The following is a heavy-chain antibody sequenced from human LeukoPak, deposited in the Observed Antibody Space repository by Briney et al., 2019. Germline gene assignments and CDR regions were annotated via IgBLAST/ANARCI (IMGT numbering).Heavy chain of an antibody. Sequence: SETLSLTCAVYGGSFSGYYWSGIRQPPGKGLEWIGEINHSGSTNYNPSLKSRVTISVDTSKNQFSLKLSSVSAADTPVYYCARSRRMVRGVYYYMDVWGKGTTVTISS. CDR1: GGSFSGYY. D-gene: IGHD3-10*01. V-gene: IGHV4-34*01. J-gene: IGHJ6*03. CDR3: ARSRRMVRGVYYYMDV. CDR2: INHSGST.